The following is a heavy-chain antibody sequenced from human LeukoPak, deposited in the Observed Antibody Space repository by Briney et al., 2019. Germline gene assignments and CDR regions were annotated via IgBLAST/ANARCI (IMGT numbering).Heavy chain of an antibody. D-gene: IGHD6-13*01. Sequence: GGSLRLSCAASGFTFSSYEMNWVRQAPGKGLEWVSYISSSGSTIYYADSVKGRFTISRDNAKNSLYLQMNSLRAEDTAVYYCARSAAAGGGDYWGQGTLVTVSS. J-gene: IGHJ4*02. CDR3: ARSAAAGGGDY. V-gene: IGHV3-48*03. CDR2: ISSSGSTI. CDR1: GFTFSSYE.